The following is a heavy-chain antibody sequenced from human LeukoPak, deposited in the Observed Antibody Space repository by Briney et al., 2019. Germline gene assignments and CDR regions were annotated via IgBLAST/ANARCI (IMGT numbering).Heavy chain of an antibody. Sequence: GGSLRLSCAASGFTFSSYDMTWVRQAPGRGLEWVSSIRPSGDNTCYGDSVKGRCTISRDNSKNTGYLQMNNLRGDETAVYNCARVAGWTWFAPWGQGTLVTVSS. CDR2: IRPSGDNT. CDR3: ARVAGWTWFAP. D-gene: IGHD6-19*01. V-gene: IGHV3-23*01. J-gene: IGHJ5*02. CDR1: GFTFSSYD.